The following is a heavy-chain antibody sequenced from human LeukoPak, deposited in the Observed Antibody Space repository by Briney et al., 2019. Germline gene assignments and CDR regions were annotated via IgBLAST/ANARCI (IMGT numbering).Heavy chain of an antibody. Sequence: SETLSLTCAVSGYSISSGYYWGWIRQPPGQGLEWIGSIYHSGSTYYNPSLKSRVTISVDTSKNQFSLKLSSVTAADTAVYYCARAYSSGWYYFDYWGQGTLVTVSS. D-gene: IGHD6-19*01. CDR1: GYSISSGYY. J-gene: IGHJ4*02. V-gene: IGHV4-38-2*01. CDR3: ARAYSSGWYYFDY. CDR2: IYHSGST.